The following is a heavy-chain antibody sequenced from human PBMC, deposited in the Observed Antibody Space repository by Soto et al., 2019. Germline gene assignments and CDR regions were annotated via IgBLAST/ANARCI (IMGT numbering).Heavy chain of an antibody. J-gene: IGHJ5*02. CDR3: ARQQFLGYCSSTSCGLSWFDP. CDR2: IYYTGST. CDR1: GGSISNYY. Sequence: SETLSLTCTVSGGSISNYYWSWIRQPPGKGLEWIGYIYYTGSTNYNPSLKSRVTISVDTSKNQFSLKLSSVTAADTAVYYCARQQFLGYCSSTSCGLSWFDPWGQGTLVTVSS. D-gene: IGHD2-2*01. V-gene: IGHV4-59*08.